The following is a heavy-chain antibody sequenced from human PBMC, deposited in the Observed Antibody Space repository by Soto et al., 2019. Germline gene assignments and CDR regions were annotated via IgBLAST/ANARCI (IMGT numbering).Heavy chain of an antibody. V-gene: IGHV3-33*01. CDR1: GFTLSIYG. Sequence: QVQLVESGGGVVQPGRSLRLSCEASGFTLSIYGVNWVRQAPGKGLEWVALLWNDGIKKYYADSVKGRFTISRDNSKNTLYMQMNSLRAEDTAVYYCARDRGAPTIFGEVMGKTCFDYWGQGTLVTVSS. CDR3: ARDRGAPTIFGEVMGKTCFDY. CDR2: LWNDGIKK. J-gene: IGHJ4*02. D-gene: IGHD3-3*01.